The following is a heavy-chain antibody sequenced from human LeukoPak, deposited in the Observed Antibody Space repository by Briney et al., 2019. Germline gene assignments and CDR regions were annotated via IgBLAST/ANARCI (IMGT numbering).Heavy chain of an antibody. Sequence: GGSLRLSCAASGFTFSSYSMHWVRQAPGKGLEWVAVIWNDGHTTYYTDSVKGRFTISRDNSKNTLSLQMNNLRAEDTAVYYCARGADSGSSWYFGYWGQGTLVTVSS. CDR2: IWNDGHTT. CDR3: ARGADSGSSWYFGY. D-gene: IGHD1-26*01. J-gene: IGHJ4*02. CDR1: GFTFSSYS. V-gene: IGHV3-33*08.